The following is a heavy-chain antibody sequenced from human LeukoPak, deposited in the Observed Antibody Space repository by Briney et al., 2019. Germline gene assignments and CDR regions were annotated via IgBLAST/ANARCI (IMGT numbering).Heavy chain of an antibody. V-gene: IGHV3-30*18. D-gene: IGHD3-3*01. Sequence: PTGGSLRLSCAASGFTFSSYGMHWVRQAPGKGLEWVAVISYDGSNKYYADSVKGRFTISRDNSKNTLYLQMNSLRAEDTAVYYCAKDSNYDFWSGYYWGSSAPGNWFDPWGQGTLVTVSS. J-gene: IGHJ5*02. CDR3: AKDSNYDFWSGYYWGSSAPGNWFDP. CDR1: GFTFSSYG. CDR2: ISYDGSNK.